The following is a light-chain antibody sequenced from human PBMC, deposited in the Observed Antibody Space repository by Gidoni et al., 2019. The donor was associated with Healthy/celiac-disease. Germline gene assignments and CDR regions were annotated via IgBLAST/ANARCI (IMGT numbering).Light chain of an antibody. J-gene: IGKJ3*01. V-gene: IGKV3-15*01. CDR3: QQYNNWPS. CDR1: QSVSSN. Sequence: EIVMTQSPATLSVSPGERATLSCRASQSVSSNLAWYQQKPGQAPRLLIYGASTSGSGSGTEFTLTISSLQSEDFAVYYCQQYNNWPSFGPGTKVDIK. CDR2: GAS.